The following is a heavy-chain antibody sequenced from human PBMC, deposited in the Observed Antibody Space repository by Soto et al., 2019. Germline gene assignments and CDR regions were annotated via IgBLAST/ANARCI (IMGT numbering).Heavy chain of an antibody. CDR2: IGWSYVNI. J-gene: IGHJ4*02. D-gene: IGHD3-10*01. CDR1: GFTFDDYA. CDR3: TKSSDYEHGHFDY. Sequence: GGSLRLSCGASGFTFDDYAMYWFRQAPGKGLEWVSGIGWSYVNIGYADSVKGRFTISRDNAKNSLYLQMNSLRAEDTALYYCTKSSDYEHGHFDYWGQGTLVTVSS. V-gene: IGHV3-9*01.